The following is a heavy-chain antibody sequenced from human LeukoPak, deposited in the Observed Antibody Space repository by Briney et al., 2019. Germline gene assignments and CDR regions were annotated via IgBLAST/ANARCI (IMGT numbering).Heavy chain of an antibody. CDR2: IKRDGSEK. J-gene: IGHJ4*02. Sequence: GGSLRLSCAASGFTFSSYWMSWVRQAPGKGLEWVASIKRDGSEKYYVDSVKGRFTISRDNAKNSLYLQMNSLRAEDTAVYYCARDQNSYYDSSGYDYFDYWGQGTLVTVSS. CDR3: ARDQNSYYDSSGYDYFDY. CDR1: GFTFSSYW. V-gene: IGHV3-7*01. D-gene: IGHD3-22*01.